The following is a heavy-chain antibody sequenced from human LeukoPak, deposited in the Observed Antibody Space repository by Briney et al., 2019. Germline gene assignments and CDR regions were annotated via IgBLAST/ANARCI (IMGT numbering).Heavy chain of an antibody. CDR3: ARQDYQVLFGAFDA. CDR1: GGSIINTLYY. Sequence: PSETLSLTCTVSGGSIINTLYYWGWIRQPPGKGLEWIASIYYSGNTHYNPSLKSRVTISVDTSKNQFSLRLTSVPAADTALYYCARQDYQVLFGAFDAWGQGAMVTVSS. CDR2: IYYSGNT. J-gene: IGHJ3*01. V-gene: IGHV4-39*01. D-gene: IGHD2-2*01.